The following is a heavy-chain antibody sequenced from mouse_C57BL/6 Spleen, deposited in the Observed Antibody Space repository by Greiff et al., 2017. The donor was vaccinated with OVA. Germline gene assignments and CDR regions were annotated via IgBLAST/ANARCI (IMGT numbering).Heavy chain of an antibody. CDR2: INPSTGGT. CDR3: ARYGYNYFDY. J-gene: IGHJ2*01. Sequence: VQLKESGPELVKPGASVKISCKASGYSFTGYYMNWVKQSPEKSLEWIGEINPSTGGTTYNQKFKAKATLTVDKSSSTAYMQLKSLTSEDSAVYYCARYGYNYFDYWGQGTTLTVSS. CDR1: GYSFTGYY. V-gene: IGHV1-42*01. D-gene: IGHD2-2*01.